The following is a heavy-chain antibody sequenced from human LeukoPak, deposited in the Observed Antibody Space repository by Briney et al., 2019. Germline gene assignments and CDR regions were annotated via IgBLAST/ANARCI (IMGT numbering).Heavy chain of an antibody. D-gene: IGHD3-3*01. CDR3: ARGGATYYDFWSGYYEAYYYGMDV. Sequence: ASVNVSCKASGYTFTSYAMNWVRQAPGQGLEWMGWINTNTGNPTYAQGFTGRFVFSLDTSVSTAYLQICSLKAEDTAVYYCARGGATYYDFWSGYYEAYYYGMDVWGQGTTVTVSS. CDR2: INTNTGNP. J-gene: IGHJ6*02. V-gene: IGHV7-4-1*01. CDR1: GYTFTSYA.